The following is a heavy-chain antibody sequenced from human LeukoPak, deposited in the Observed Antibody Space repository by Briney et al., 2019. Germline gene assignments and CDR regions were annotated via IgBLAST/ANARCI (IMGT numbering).Heavy chain of an antibody. CDR2: IDWDDGK. Sequence: SGPALVKPTQTLTLTCTFSGFSLSTSGMRVSWIRQPPGKALEWLARIDWDDGKFYSTSLKTRLTISKDSSKNQVVLTMTNMDPVDTATYYCAWILLYCSGGSCYSEDYWGQGTLVTVSS. V-gene: IGHV2-70*04. CDR1: GFSLSTSGMR. D-gene: IGHD2-15*01. J-gene: IGHJ4*02. CDR3: AWILLYCSGGSCYSEDY.